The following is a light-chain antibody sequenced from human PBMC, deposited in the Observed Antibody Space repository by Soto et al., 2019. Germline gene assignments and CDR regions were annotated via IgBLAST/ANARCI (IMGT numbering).Light chain of an antibody. V-gene: IGLV2-14*01. J-gene: IGLJ2*01. CDR1: SSDVGGYKY. Sequence: QSALTQPASVSGSPGQSITISCTGTSSDVGGYKYVSWYQQHPDKAPKLMIYEVSNRPSGVSNRFSGSKSGNTASLTISGLQADDEADYYCSSFTSSSTYVIFGGGTQLTVL. CDR2: EVS. CDR3: SSFTSSSTYVI.